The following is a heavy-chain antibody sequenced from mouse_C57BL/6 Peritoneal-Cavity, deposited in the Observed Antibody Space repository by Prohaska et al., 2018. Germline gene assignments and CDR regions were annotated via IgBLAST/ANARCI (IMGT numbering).Heavy chain of an antibody. D-gene: IGHD1-1*01. CDR2: INPSSGYT. CDR3: AISDITTVVADY. V-gene: IGHV1-4*01. J-gene: IGHJ2*01. CDR1: GYTFTSYT. Sequence: MSCKASGYTFTSYTMHWVKQRPGQGLECIGYINPSSGYTKYNQKFKDKATWTADKSSSTAYMQLSSLTSEDSAVYYCAISDITTVVADYWGQGTTLTVSS.